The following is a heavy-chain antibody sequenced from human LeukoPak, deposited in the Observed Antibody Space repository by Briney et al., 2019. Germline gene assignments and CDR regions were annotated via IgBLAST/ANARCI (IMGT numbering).Heavy chain of an antibody. D-gene: IGHD3-10*01. CDR3: ARGRLALYFGDDF. Sequence: GGSLRLSCAASGFSFSNYAMSWVRQAPGRGLEWVSYISTSGSTAYYADSVKGRFTISRDNAKNSLFLQMNSLRAEDTAVYYCARGRLALYFGDDFWGQGPLVTVSS. CDR2: ISTSGSTA. V-gene: IGHV3-48*03. J-gene: IGHJ4*02. CDR1: GFSFSNYA.